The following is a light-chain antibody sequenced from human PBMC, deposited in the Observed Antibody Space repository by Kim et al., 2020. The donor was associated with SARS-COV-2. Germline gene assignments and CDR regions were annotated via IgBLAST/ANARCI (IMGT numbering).Light chain of an antibody. Sequence: VSPGQGVTLPCKASQYISDNLAWYQQKLGQPPRPLIYSMSTRATGVPARFSGSGSGIDFTLTINSLQSEDFAAYYCQQYKSWPRTFGQGTKVEI. V-gene: IGKV3-15*01. CDR3: QQYKSWPRT. CDR1: QYISDN. J-gene: IGKJ1*01. CDR2: SMS.